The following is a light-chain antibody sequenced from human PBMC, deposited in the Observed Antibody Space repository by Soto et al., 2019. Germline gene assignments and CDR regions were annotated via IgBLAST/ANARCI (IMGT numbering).Light chain of an antibody. J-gene: IGKJ1*01. V-gene: IGKV3-15*01. CDR2: GAS. CDR1: QSVSSN. Sequence: EIVMTQSPATLSVSPGERATLSCRASQSVSSNLAWYQQKPGQAPRLLIYGASTRATGIPARFSGSGSGTELALIISSLQSEDFAVYYCQQYNNWPTWTFGQGTRVEIK. CDR3: QQYNNWPTWT.